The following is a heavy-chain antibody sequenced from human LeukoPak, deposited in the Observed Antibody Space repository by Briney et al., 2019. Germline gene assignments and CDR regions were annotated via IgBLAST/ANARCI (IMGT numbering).Heavy chain of an antibody. CDR2: ISAYNGNT. V-gene: IGHV1-18*04. J-gene: IGHJ6*03. Sequence: GASVKVSCKASGYTFTGYYMHWVRQAPGQGLEWMGWISAYNGNTNYAQKLQGRVTMTTDTSTSTAYMELRSLRSDDTAVYYCARDQVSSSSLYYYYYYMDVWGKGTTVTVSS. D-gene: IGHD6-6*01. CDR3: ARDQVSSSSLYYYYYYMDV. CDR1: GYTFTGYY.